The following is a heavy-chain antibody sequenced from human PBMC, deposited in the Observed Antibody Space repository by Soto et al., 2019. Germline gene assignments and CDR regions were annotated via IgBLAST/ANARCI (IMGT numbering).Heavy chain of an antibody. CDR3: ARQTKYRRSWLEY. J-gene: IGHJ5*01. Sequence: AATXSLTCTFSGCSIISYYLTWIRQPAGKGLEWVGRIYSSGSTIYNPSLKSRLTMSVDKSKNQFSLKLTSVTAADTALYYCARQTKYRRSWLEYWGQGTLVTVSS. CDR1: GCSIISYY. D-gene: IGHD6-6*01. CDR2: IYSSGST. V-gene: IGHV4-4*07.